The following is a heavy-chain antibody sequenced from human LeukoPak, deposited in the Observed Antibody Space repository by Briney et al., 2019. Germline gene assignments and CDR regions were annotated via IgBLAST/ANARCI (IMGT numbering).Heavy chain of an antibody. CDR1: GFTFSSYG. CDR3: AKSMVATMMTFDY. D-gene: IGHD5-12*01. CDR2: ISYDGSNK. V-gene: IGHV3-30*18. Sequence: GGSLRLSCAASGFTFSSYGIHWVRQAPGKGLEWGAVISYDGSNKYYADSVKGRFTISRDNSKNTLYLQMNSLRAEDTAVYYCAKSMVATMMTFDYWGQGTLVTVSS. J-gene: IGHJ4*02.